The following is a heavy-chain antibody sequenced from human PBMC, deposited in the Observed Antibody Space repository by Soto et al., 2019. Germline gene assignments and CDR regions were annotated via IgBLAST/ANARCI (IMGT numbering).Heavy chain of an antibody. D-gene: IGHD6-13*01. CDR1: GFTFGSYP. CDR2: ISTNGDST. CDR3: AREGMSRPRWVFDY. J-gene: IGHJ4*02. V-gene: IGHV3-64*01. Sequence: EVQLVESGGGLVQPGGSLRLSCAASGFTFGSYPMHWVRQAPGKGLEYVSAISTNGDSTFYANSVKGRFTISRDNSKNTLYLQMGSLRDEDMGVYYCAREGMSRPRWVFDYWGQGTLVTVSS.